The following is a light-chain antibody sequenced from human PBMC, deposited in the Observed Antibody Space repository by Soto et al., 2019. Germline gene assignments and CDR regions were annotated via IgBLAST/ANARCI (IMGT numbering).Light chain of an antibody. V-gene: IGKV1-5*01. CDR3: QQYNSYSGP. CDR1: QSISSW. Sequence: QMPQYHSALSAFVGDRVTITCRASQSISSWLAWYQQKPGKAPKLLIYDASSLESGVPSRFSGSGSGTEFTLTISSLQPDDFATYYCQQYNSYSGPFCQVTKVDI. CDR2: DAS. J-gene: IGKJ1*01.